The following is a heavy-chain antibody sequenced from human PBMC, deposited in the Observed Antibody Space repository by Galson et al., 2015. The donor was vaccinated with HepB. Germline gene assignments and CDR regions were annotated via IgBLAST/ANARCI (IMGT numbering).Heavy chain of an antibody. J-gene: IGHJ4*02. CDR1: GYTLTELS. V-gene: IGHV1-24*01. D-gene: IGHD1-7*01. Sequence: SVKVSCKVSGYTLTELSMHWVRQAPGKGLEWMGGFDPEDGETIYAQKFQGRVTMTEDTSTDTAYMELSSLRSEDTAVYYCATGHNRELHFDYWGQGTLVTVSS. CDR2: FDPEDGET. CDR3: ATGHNRELHFDY.